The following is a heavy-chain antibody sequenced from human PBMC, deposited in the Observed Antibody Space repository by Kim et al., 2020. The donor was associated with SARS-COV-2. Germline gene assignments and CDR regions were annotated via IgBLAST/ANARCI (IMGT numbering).Heavy chain of an antibody. D-gene: IGHD2-15*01. J-gene: IGHJ4*02. CDR2: IYYSGST. Sequence: SETLSLTCTVSGGSISSSSYYWGWIRQPPGKGLEWIGSIYYSGSTYYNPSLKSRVTISVDTSKNQFSLKLSSVTAADTAVYYCARIEAYGGNRGVDYWGQGTLVTVSS. V-gene: IGHV4-39*07. CDR1: GGSISSSSYY. CDR3: ARIEAYGGNRGVDY.